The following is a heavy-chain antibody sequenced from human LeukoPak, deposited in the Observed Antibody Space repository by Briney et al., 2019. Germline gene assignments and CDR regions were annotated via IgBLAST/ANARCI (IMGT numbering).Heavy chain of an antibody. CDR1: GFTFTSFA. D-gene: IGHD2-8*01. CDR2: ISRSGVAT. V-gene: IGHV3-23*01. Sequence: GGSLRLSCAASGFTFTSFAMSWVRQAPGKGLEWVSTISRSGVATYYANSVKGRFTISRDNSKNTVYLQMNSLRAEDTAVYYCAKDPDCTSGICYTFFDYWGQGTLVTVSS. CDR3: AKDPDCTSGICYTFFDY. J-gene: IGHJ4*02.